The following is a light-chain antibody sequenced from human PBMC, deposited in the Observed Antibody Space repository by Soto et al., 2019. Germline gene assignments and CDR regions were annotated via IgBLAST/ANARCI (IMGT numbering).Light chain of an antibody. CDR1: QGISSY. CDR3: LQDFSYPRT. CDR2: AAS. V-gene: IGKV1-8*01. Sequence: AIRMTQSPSSLSASTGDRVTITCRASQGISSYLAWYQQKPGKAPKLLIYAASTLQSGVPSRFSGSGSGTDFTLTISSLQPEDSATYYCLQDFSYPRTFGQGTKVEIK. J-gene: IGKJ1*01.